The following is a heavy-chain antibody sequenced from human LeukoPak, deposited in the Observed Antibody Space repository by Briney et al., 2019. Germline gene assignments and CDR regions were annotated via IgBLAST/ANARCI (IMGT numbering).Heavy chain of an antibody. D-gene: IGHD1-20*01. CDR3: ARGLYNWNDGSVY. CDR1: GYTFTSYD. Sequence: ASVMFSCYASGYTFTSYDINWVRQATGQGLEWMRWMNPNSGYTGYSHKFQGRVTITSNTSISTAYMELSSLRSEDTAVYYCARGLYNWNDGSVYWGQGTLVTVSS. CDR2: MNPNSGYT. V-gene: IGHV1-8*03. J-gene: IGHJ4*02.